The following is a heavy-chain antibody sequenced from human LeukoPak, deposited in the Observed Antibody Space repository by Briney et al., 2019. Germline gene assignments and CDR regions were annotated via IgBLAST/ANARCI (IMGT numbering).Heavy chain of an antibody. CDR1: RFTFSSYG. Sequence: QPGRSLRLSCAASRFTFSSYGMHWVRQAPGKGLEWVAVISYDGSNKYYADFVKGRFTISRDNSKNTLYLQMNSLRAEDTAVYYCAKGPPVESQQLAHFDYWGQGTLVTVSS. D-gene: IGHD6-13*01. CDR2: ISYDGSNK. CDR3: AKGPPVESQQLAHFDY. V-gene: IGHV3-30*18. J-gene: IGHJ4*02.